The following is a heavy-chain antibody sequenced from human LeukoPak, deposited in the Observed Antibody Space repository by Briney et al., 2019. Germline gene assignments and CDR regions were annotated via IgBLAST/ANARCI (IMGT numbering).Heavy chain of an antibody. D-gene: IGHD3-10*01. CDR2: IWYDGTNK. CDR3: ARDPGPTLVRGVISYFDY. V-gene: IGHV3-33*01. CDR1: GFTFSSYG. Sequence: PGRSLRLSCAASGFTFSSYGMHWVRQAPGKGLEWVAVIWYDGTNKYYADSVKGRFTISRDKSKNTLDLQMNSLRVEDTAVYYCARDPGPTLVRGVISYFDYWGQGTLVTVSP. J-gene: IGHJ4*02.